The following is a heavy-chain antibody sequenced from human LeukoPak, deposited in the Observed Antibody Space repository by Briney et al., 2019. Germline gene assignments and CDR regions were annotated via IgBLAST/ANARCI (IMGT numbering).Heavy chain of an antibody. CDR3: ASRKGIVVVPAATLPAFDI. V-gene: IGHV4-34*01. Sequence: SETLSLTCAVYGGSFSGYHWSWIRQPPGKGLEWIGEINHSGSTNYNPSLKSRVTISVDTSKNQFSLKLSSVTAADTAVYYCASRKGIVVVPAATLPAFDIWGQGTMVTVSS. CDR2: INHSGST. D-gene: IGHD2-2*01. CDR1: GGSFSGYH. J-gene: IGHJ3*02.